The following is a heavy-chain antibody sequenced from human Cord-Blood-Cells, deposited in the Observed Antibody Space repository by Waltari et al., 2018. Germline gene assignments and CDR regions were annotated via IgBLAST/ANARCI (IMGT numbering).Heavy chain of an antibody. V-gene: IGHV1-69*01. D-gene: IGHD2-2*01. J-gene: IGHJ4*02. CDR2: IIPIFGTA. Sequence: QVQLVQSGAAVKKPGSSVTVSCTASGGTFRRYDIRWGRQAPGHGLEWMGGIIPIFGTANYAQKFQGRVTITADESTSTAYMELSSLRSEDTAVYYCARVALYCSSTSCYDGYLDYWGQGTLVTVSS. CDR1: GGTFRRYD. CDR3: ARVALYCSSTSCYDGYLDY.